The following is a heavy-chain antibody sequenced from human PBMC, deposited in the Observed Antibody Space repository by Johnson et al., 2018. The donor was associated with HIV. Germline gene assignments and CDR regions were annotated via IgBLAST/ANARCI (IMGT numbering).Heavy chain of an antibody. V-gene: IGHV3-30*04. CDR1: GFTFSSYA. CDR3: ARDTLAWGLLPPIGAFDI. Sequence: QVQLVESGGGLVQPGGSLRLSCAASGFTFSSYAMHWVRQAPGKGLEWVAVISYDGSNKYYVGSLEGRFTISRDNAKTSVYLQMNSLRAEDTAVYYCARDTLAWGLLPPIGAFDIWGQGTMVTVSS. D-gene: IGHD1-26*01. J-gene: IGHJ3*02. CDR2: ISYDGSNK.